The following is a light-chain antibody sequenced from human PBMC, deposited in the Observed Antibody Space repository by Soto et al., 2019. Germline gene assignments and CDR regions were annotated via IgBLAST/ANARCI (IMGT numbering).Light chain of an antibody. CDR3: SSYTSISTYV. Sequence: QSALTQPASVSGSPGQSITISCTGTSSDVGYYNYVSWYQQHPGKAPKLMIYEVSNRPSGVSNRFSGSKSGNTASLTISGLQAEDEADYYCSSYTSISTYVFGTGTKVTVL. V-gene: IGLV2-14*01. CDR1: SSDVGYYNY. J-gene: IGLJ1*01. CDR2: EVS.